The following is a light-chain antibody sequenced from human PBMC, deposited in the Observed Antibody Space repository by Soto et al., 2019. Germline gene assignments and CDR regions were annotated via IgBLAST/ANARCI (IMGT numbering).Light chain of an antibody. Sequence: DIQMTQSPSSLSASVGDRVTITCQASRGIGNYLNWYQQKPGKAPNLLIYDASNLQSGVPSRFSGSRSGTHFTLTISSLQPDDIATYYCQKYHSPAFTFGQGTKLEIK. J-gene: IGKJ1*01. CDR1: RGIGNY. CDR3: QKYHSPAFT. CDR2: DAS. V-gene: IGKV1-33*01.